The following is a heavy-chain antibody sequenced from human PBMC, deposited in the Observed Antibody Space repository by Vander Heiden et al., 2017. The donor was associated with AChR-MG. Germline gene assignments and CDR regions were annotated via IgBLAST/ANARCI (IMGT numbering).Heavy chain of an antibody. D-gene: IGHD3-10*01. J-gene: IGHJ4*02. CDR1: GFTFDDYT. Sequence: EVQLVESGGVVVQPGGSLSLSCAASGFTFDDYTMHWVRQAPGKGLEWVSLISWDGGITYYADSVKGRFTISRDNSKNSLYLQMNSLRTEDTALYYCAKDKNDYGSGSYIDYWGQGTMVTVSS. CDR3: AKDKNDYGSGSYIDY. V-gene: IGHV3-43*01. CDR2: ISWDGGIT.